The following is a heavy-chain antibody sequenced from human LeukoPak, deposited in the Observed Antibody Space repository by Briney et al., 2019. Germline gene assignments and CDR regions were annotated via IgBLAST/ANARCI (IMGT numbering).Heavy chain of an antibody. D-gene: IGHD2-21*02. CDR2: IYYSGST. CDR1: GGSISSSSYY. CDR3: ARRWVTGYYYGMDV. V-gene: IGHV4-39*01. J-gene: IGHJ6*02. Sequence: PSETLSLTCTVSGGSISSSSYYWGWIRQPPGKGLEWIGSIYYSGSTYYNPSLKSRVTISVDTSKNQFSLKLSSVTAADTAVYYCARRWVTGYYYGMDVWGQGTTVTVSS.